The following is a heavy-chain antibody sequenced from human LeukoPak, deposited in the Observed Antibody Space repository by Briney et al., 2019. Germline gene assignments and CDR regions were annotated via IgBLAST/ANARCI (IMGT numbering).Heavy chain of an antibody. CDR1: GYTFTDYY. V-gene: IGHV1-2*02. Sequence: ASVKVSCKASGYTFTDYYMHWVRQAPGQGLEWMGWINPNSGGTNFAQKFQGRVAMTRDTSISTAYLELGSLRSDDTAVYFCARARWQVVPSFDSWGQGTLVTVSS. CDR3: ARARWQVVPSFDS. CDR2: INPNSGGT. D-gene: IGHD5-24*01. J-gene: IGHJ4*02.